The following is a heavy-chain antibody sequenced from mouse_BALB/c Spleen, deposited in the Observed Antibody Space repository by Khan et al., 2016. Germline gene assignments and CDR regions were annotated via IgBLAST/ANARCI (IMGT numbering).Heavy chain of an antibody. D-gene: IGHD1-1*01. V-gene: IGHV1-4*01. CDR1: GYTFTSYT. Sequence: QVQLQQSGAELARPGASVKMSCKASGYTFTSYTMHWVKQRPGQGLEWIGYINPSSGYTNYNQKFKDKATLTADKSSSTAYMQLSSLTSEDSAVYYGARSSTTVVALYYYAMDYWGQGTSVTVSS. CDR3: ARSSTTVVALYYYAMDY. CDR2: INPSSGYT. J-gene: IGHJ4*01.